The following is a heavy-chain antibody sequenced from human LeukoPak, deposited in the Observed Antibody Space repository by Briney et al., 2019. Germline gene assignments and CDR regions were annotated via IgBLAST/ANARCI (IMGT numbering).Heavy chain of an antibody. V-gene: IGHV3-30-3*01. CDR1: GFTFSSYA. D-gene: IGHD3-16*01. CDR2: ISYDGSNK. J-gene: IGHJ4*02. CDR3: ARDLGGGYFDY. Sequence: GSLRLSCAASGFTFSSYAMPWVRQAPGKGLEWVAVISYDGSNKYYADSVKGRFTISRDNSKNTLYLQMNSLRAEDTVVYYCARDLGGGYFDYWGQGTLVTVSS.